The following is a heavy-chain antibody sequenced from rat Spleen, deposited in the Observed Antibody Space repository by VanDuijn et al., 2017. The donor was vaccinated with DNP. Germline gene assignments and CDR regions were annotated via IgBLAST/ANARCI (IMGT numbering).Heavy chain of an antibody. CDR3: ARDDYGSYGAMDA. D-gene: IGHD1-3*01. Sequence: EMQLVESGGGLVQPGGSLKLSCVASGFTFSDYHMAWVRQAPKKGLEWVATISYDGSSTYYRDSVRGRFTISRDNAKSTLYLQMNSLRSEDMATYYCARDDYGSYGAMDAWGQGTSVTVSS. CDR1: GFTFSDYH. CDR2: ISYDGSST. V-gene: IGHV5-7*01. J-gene: IGHJ4*01.